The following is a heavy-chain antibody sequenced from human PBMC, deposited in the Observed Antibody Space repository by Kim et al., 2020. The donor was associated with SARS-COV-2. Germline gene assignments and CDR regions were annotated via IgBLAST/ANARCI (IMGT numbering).Heavy chain of an antibody. CDR1: GGSISSSSYY. CDR3: ARTPLGVLVDMASDAFDI. D-gene: IGHD2-8*02. Sequence: SETLSLTCTVSGGSISSSSYYWGWIRPPPGKGLEWIGSIYYSGSTYYNPSLKSRVTISVDTSKNQFSLKLSSVTAADTAVYYFARTPLGVLVDMASDAFDIWGQGTMVTVSS. V-gene: IGHV4-39*01. J-gene: IGHJ3*02. CDR2: IYYSGST.